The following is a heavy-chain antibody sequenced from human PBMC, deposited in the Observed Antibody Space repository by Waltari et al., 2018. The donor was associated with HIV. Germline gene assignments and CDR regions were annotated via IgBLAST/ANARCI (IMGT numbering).Heavy chain of an antibody. CDR2: IIHGGSS. J-gene: IGHJ3*02. Sequence: QVRVQQWGAGLLKPSETLSLTCAVDGGSFSGFYWGWIRQSPGKGLEWIGAIIHGGSSNDNPALKSRVTISEDVATNQVSLKVRSVTAADTAVYFCARGLKRFCNGGNCHSVAFDIWGQGTMVIVSA. CDR3: ARGLKRFCNGGNCHSVAFDI. V-gene: IGHV4-34*02. D-gene: IGHD2-15*01. CDR1: GGSFSGFY.